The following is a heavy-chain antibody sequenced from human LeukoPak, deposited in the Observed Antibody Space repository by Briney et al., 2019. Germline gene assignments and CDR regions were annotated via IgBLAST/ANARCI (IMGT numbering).Heavy chain of an antibody. V-gene: IGHV4-61*01. CDR3: ARVGRGNFWSGYYEHGMDV. CDR2: IYYSGST. CDR1: GGSVSSGSYY. Sequence: KPSETLSLTCTVSGGSVSSGSYYWSWIRQPPGKGLEWIGYIYYSGSTNYNPSLKSRVTISVDTSKNQFSLKLSSVTAADTAVYYCARVGRGNFWSGYYEHGMDVWGQGTTVTVSS. D-gene: IGHD3-3*01. J-gene: IGHJ6*02.